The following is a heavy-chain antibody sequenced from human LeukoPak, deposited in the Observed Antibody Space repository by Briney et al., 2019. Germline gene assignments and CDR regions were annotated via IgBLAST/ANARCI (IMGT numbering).Heavy chain of an antibody. CDR3: ARESHYYGSGSYYKFQGHYYMDV. Sequence: GGSLRLSCAASGFIFSNHWMTWVRQAPGKGLEWVANINQEGSEIYYVDSVRGRFTISRDNAKKSLYLQMNSLRAEDTAVYYCARESHYYGSGSYYKFQGHYYMDVWGKGTTVTVSS. CDR1: GFIFSNHW. D-gene: IGHD3-10*01. J-gene: IGHJ6*03. CDR2: INQEGSEI. V-gene: IGHV3-7*01.